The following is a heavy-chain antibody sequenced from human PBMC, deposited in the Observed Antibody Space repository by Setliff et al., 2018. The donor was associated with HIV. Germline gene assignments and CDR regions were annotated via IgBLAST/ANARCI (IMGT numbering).Heavy chain of an antibody. CDR1: GDSISSGSYY. V-gene: IGHV4-61*01. J-gene: IGHJ4*02. Sequence: SETLSLTCSVSGDSISSGSYYWSWIRQPPGKGLEWIGYIYYSGSTNYNPSLKSRVTISVDTSKNQFSLKLSSVTAADTAVYYCARDAYCSGGSCYSGYFDYWGQGTLVTVSS. D-gene: IGHD2-15*01. CDR2: IYYSGST. CDR3: ARDAYCSGGSCYSGYFDY.